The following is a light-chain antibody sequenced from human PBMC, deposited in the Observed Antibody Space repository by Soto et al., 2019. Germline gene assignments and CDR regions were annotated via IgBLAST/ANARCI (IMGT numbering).Light chain of an antibody. Sequence: EIVMTQSPATLSVSPGETAPLSCRANQSAGNFLAWYQQKPGQAPRLLIYYISTRATGIPARFSGSGSGTEFTLTINSLQSEESAVYYCQQHNQWPITVGQGTRLEIK. CDR3: QQHNQWPIT. CDR2: YIS. V-gene: IGKV3D-15*01. J-gene: IGKJ5*01. CDR1: QSAGNF.